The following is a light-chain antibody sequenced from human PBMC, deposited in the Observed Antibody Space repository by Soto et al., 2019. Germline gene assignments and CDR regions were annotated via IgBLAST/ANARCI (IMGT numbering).Light chain of an antibody. J-gene: IGKJ1*01. CDR3: QQYGSSRT. CDR1: KSVSNY. V-gene: IGKV3-20*01. CDR2: GAS. Sequence: VLTQSPGKRSLSAGEIATLACRASKSVSNYVAWYQQKSGQPPRLLIYGASSRASGIPDRFSGSGSGTDFTLISSRVEAEDVALYYCQQYGSSRTCGLGTKVDIK.